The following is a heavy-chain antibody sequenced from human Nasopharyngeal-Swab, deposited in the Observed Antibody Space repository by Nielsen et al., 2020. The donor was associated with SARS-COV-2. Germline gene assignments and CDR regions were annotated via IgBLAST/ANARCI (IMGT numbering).Heavy chain of an antibody. V-gene: IGHV1-69*13. J-gene: IGHJ4*02. CDR2: IIPIFGTA. CDR3: ARTVATGPYYFDY. D-gene: IGHD5-12*01. CDR1: GGTFSSYA. Sequence: SVKVSCKASGGTFSSYAISWVRQAPGQGLEWMGGIIPIFGTANYAQKFQGRVTITADESTSTAYVELSSLRSEDTAVYYCARTVATGPYYFDYWGQGTLVTVSS.